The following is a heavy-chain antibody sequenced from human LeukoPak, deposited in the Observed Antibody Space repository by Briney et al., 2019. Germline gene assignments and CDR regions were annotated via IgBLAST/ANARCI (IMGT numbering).Heavy chain of an antibody. V-gene: IGHV4-59*01. CDR2: IHYSGSS. CDR3: ARYDRSGYGFDC. Sequence: SETLSLTCTVSGGSLSDYYWSWIRQPPGKGLEWIGYIHYSGSSNYNPSLKSRVTISVDTSKNQFSLKLSSVTAADTAVYYCARYDRSGYGFDCWGQGTLVTVSS. CDR1: GGSLSDYY. J-gene: IGHJ4*02. D-gene: IGHD5-12*01.